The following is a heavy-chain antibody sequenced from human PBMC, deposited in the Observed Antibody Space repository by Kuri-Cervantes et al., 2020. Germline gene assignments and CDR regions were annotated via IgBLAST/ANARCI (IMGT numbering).Heavy chain of an antibody. V-gene: IGHV1-8*01. CDR1: GYTFTSYD. Sequence: ASVKVSRKASGYTFTSYDINWVRQATGQGLEWMGWMNPNSGNTGYAQKFQGRVTMTRNTSISTAYMELSSLRSEDTAVYYCARGLTVLWFRELFSWGQGTLVTVSS. J-gene: IGHJ5*02. CDR3: ARGLTVLWFRELFS. D-gene: IGHD3-10*01. CDR2: MNPNSGNT.